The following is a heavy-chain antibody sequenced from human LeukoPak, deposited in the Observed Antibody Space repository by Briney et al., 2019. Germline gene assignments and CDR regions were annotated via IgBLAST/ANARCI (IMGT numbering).Heavy chain of an antibody. V-gene: IGHV3-23*01. D-gene: IGHD1-26*01. CDR1: GFTFSSYA. CDR2: ISGSGGST. CDR3: AKAFAFVGANFFDY. Sequence: GGSLRLSCAASGFTFSSYAMSWVRQTPGKRLEWVSTISGSGGSTNYADSVEGRFTISRDNSKNTLYLQMNSLRAEDAAIYYCAKAFAFVGANFFDYWGQGTLVTVSS. J-gene: IGHJ4*02.